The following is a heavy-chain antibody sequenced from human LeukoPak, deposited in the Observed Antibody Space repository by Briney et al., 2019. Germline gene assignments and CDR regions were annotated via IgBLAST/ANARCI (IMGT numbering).Heavy chain of an antibody. Sequence: GGSLRLSCAASGFTFSSYSMNWVRQAPGKGLEWVSYISSSSSTIYYADSVKGRFTISRDNAKNSLYLQMNSLRAEDTAVYYCARDGGQLWLRAGSLDYWGQGTLVTVSS. CDR2: ISSSSSTI. J-gene: IGHJ4*02. CDR1: GFTFSSYS. V-gene: IGHV3-48*01. D-gene: IGHD5-18*01. CDR3: ARDGGQLWLRAGSLDY.